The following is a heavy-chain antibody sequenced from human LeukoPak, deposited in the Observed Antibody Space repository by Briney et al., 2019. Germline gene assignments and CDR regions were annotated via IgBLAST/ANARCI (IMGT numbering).Heavy chain of an antibody. V-gene: IGHV1-46*02. CDR3: ARGYTYGDY. J-gene: IGHJ4*02. CDR1: GYTFNSYY. D-gene: IGHD5-18*01. Sequence: ASVKVSCKASGYTFNSYYMHWVRQAPGQGLEWMGIINPSSGSTSYAQNFQGRVTKTRDTSSSTVYMELSSLRSEDTAVYYCARGYTYGDYWGQGTLVTVSS. CDR2: INPSSGST.